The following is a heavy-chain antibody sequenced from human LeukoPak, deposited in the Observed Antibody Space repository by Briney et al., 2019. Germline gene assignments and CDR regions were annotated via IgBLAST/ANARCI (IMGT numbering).Heavy chain of an antibody. CDR3: ATGPGCTSTTCPYYFEY. CDR2: MNPNSGNT. CDR1: GYTFISHD. J-gene: IGHJ4*02. V-gene: IGHV1-8*01. Sequence: ASVKVSCKASGYTFISHDINWVRQAPGQGLEWMGWMNPNSGNTGYAQKFQGRVTSTGNTSISTAYMELSSLRSDDTAVYYCATGPGCTSTTCPYYFEYWGQGPLVTVSS. D-gene: IGHD2-2*01.